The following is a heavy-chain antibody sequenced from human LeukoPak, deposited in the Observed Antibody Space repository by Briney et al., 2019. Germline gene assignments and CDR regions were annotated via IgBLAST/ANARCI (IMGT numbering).Heavy chain of an antibody. CDR2: IDPSDSYT. Sequence: GESLKISCKGSGYSFTTYWVGWVRQMPGKGLEWMGRIDPSDSYTDYSPSFQGHVTISVDKSISTAYLQWSSLKASDTAMYYCARRSGYSDYWGQGTLVTVSS. CDR1: GYSFTTYW. D-gene: IGHD3-22*01. CDR3: ARRSGYSDY. V-gene: IGHV5-10-1*01. J-gene: IGHJ4*02.